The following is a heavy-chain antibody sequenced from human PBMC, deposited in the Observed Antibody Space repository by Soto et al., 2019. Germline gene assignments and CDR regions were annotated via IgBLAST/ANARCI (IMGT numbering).Heavy chain of an antibody. CDR1: GGSISSYY. CDR3: ARRWGYAFDI. Sequence: QVQLQESGPGLVKPSEILSLTCTVSGGSISSYYWSWIRQPPGKGLEWIGYIYYSGSTNYNPSLKSRVTISVDTSKNQFSLKLSSVTAADTAVYYCARRWGYAFDIWGQGTMVTVSS. J-gene: IGHJ3*02. D-gene: IGHD1-26*01. CDR2: IYYSGST. V-gene: IGHV4-59*08.